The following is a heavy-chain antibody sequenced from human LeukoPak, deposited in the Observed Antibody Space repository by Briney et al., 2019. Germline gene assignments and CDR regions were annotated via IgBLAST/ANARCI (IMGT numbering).Heavy chain of an antibody. D-gene: IGHD2-21*02. CDR3: ARGYCGGDCYSAWGSTNWFDP. CDR2: TYYRSKRYN. V-gene: IGHV6-1*01. Sequence: SQTRSLTCAMSGDSVSSNSAASDWIRQSPSRGLEWLGRTYYRSKRYNDYAVSVKRRITINPDTSKNQFSLQLNSVAPEDTTVYYCARGYCGGDCYSAWGSTNWFDPWGQGTLVTVSS. J-gene: IGHJ5*02. CDR1: GDSVSSNSAA.